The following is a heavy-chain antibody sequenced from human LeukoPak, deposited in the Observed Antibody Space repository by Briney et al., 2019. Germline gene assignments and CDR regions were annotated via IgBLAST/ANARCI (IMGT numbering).Heavy chain of an antibody. Sequence: ASVKVSCTASGYTFTSYGISWVRQAPGQGLEWMGWISAYNVSTNYAQKLQGRVTMTNDTSTSTAYMELRSLRSDDTAVYYCARARGAAAVSPDDYWGQGTLVTVSS. D-gene: IGHD6-13*01. CDR1: GYTFTSYG. CDR3: ARARGAAAVSPDDY. V-gene: IGHV1-18*01. CDR2: ISAYNVST. J-gene: IGHJ4*02.